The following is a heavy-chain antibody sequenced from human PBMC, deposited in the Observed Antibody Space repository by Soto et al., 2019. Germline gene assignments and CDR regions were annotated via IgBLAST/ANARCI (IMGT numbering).Heavy chain of an antibody. CDR3: ASSQVPGNFDY. D-gene: IGHD6-13*01. CDR2: IYYRGDT. Sequence: LSLTCTVSGGSISTSNYYWAWVRQAPGKGLEWIANIYYRGDTYYHPSLRSRLTVSVDTSKNQFSLKLSSLTAADTAIYFCASSQVPGNFDYWGQGTLVTVSS. CDR1: GGSISTSNYY. J-gene: IGHJ4*02. V-gene: IGHV4-39*01.